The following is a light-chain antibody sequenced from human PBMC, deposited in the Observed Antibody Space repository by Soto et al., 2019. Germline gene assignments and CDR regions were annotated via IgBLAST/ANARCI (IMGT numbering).Light chain of an antibody. CDR1: SSNIGAGYD. Sequence: QSVLTQPPSVSGAPGQRVTISCTGSSSNIGAGYDVHWYQQLPGTAPKVLIYSNNNRPSGVPDRFSGSKSGTSASLAITGLQAEDEADYYCQSYESSLSCYVFGTGTKVTVL. CDR3: QSYESSLSCYV. V-gene: IGLV1-40*01. CDR2: SNN. J-gene: IGLJ1*01.